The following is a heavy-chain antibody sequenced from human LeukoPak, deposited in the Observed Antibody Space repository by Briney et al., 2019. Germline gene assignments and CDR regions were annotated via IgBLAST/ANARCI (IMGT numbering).Heavy chain of an antibody. CDR3: AREHDSSGYYDAFDY. D-gene: IGHD3-22*01. CDR2: IYSDGST. V-gene: IGHV3-53*01. CDR1: GFSFRSYS. J-gene: IGHJ4*02. Sequence: GGSLRLSCAASGFSFRSYSMNWVRQAPGKGLEWVSVIYSDGSTYYADSVKGRFTISRDNAKNSLYLQMNSLRAEDTALYYCAREHDSSGYYDAFDYWGQGTLVTVSS.